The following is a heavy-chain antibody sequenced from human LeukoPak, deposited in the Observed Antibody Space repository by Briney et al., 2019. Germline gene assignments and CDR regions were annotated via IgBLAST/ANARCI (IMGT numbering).Heavy chain of an antibody. CDR2: LNEDGSET. CDR1: GFTFSNYW. Sequence: GGSLRLSCEASGFTFSNYWMSWVRQAPGKGLEWVANLNEDGSETFYVDSVKGRFTISRDNAKNSLYLQMNSLRAEDTAVYYCASFEAAADRGQGTLVTVSS. D-gene: IGHD6-13*01. V-gene: IGHV3-7*01. CDR3: ASFEAAAD. J-gene: IGHJ4*02.